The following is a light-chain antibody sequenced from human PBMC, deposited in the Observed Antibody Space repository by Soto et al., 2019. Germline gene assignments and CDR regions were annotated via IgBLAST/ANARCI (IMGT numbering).Light chain of an antibody. V-gene: IGLV2-18*01. Sequence: QSALTQPPSVSGSPGQSVTISCTGTSSDVGGYNRVSWYQQPPGTAPKLMIYEVSNRPSGVPDRFSGSKSGNTASLTISGLQAEEEADYYCSLYTSSSTYVFGTGTKLTVL. CDR2: EVS. J-gene: IGLJ1*01. CDR3: SLYTSSSTYV. CDR1: SSDVGGYNR.